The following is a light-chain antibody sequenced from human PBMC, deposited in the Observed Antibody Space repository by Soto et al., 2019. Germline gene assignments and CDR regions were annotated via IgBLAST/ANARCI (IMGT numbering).Light chain of an antibody. CDR1: QSVSNN. Sequence: EIVMTQSPATLSVSPGGRATLSCRASQSVSNNLAWYQQKPGQAPRLLIYGASTRATGIPARFSGSGSGTEFTLTISSLQSEDFALYYCQQYNNWPRTFGQGTKVDIK. CDR2: GAS. V-gene: IGKV3-15*01. J-gene: IGKJ1*01. CDR3: QQYNNWPRT.